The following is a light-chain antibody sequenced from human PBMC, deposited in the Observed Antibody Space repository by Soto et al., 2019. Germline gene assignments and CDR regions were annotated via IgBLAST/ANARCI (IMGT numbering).Light chain of an antibody. CDR1: QSVSSN. J-gene: IGKJ1*01. V-gene: IGKV3-15*01. CDR3: QQYNNWPCT. CDR2: GAS. Sequence: EIVMTQSPATLSVSPGERATLSCRASQSVSSNLAWYQQKPGQAPRLLIYGASTRDTGIPARFSGSGSGTECTLTISSLQSEDFAVYYCQQYNNWPCTFGQGTPVEIK.